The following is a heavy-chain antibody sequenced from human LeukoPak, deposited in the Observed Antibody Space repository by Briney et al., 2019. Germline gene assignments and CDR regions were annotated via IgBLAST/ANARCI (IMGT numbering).Heavy chain of an antibody. J-gene: IGHJ4*02. CDR3: ARDSVTYCGGDCYYAPSFDY. CDR1: GFTFSSYG. D-gene: IGHD2-21*02. V-gene: IGHV3-30*03. Sequence: GGSLRLSCAASGFTFSSYGMHWVRQAPGKGLEWVAVISYDGSNKYYADSVKGRFTISRDNSKNTLYLQMNSLRAEDTAVYYCARDSVTYCGGDCYYAPSFDYWGQGTLVTVSS. CDR2: ISYDGSNK.